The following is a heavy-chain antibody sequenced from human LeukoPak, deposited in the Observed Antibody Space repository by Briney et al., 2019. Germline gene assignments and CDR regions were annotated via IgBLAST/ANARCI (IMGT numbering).Heavy chain of an antibody. CDR2: IYYSGGT. V-gene: IGHV4-59*12. J-gene: IGHJ4*02. D-gene: IGHD5-18*01. CDR3: ARDLGGYIYGYSFDY. CDR1: GDSISSYY. Sequence: SETLSLTCTVSGDSISSYYWSWIRQPPGKGLEWIGYIYYSGGTDYNPSLKSRVTMSVDTSKNQFSLKLFSVTAADTAVYYCARDLGGYIYGYSFDYWGQGTLVTVSS.